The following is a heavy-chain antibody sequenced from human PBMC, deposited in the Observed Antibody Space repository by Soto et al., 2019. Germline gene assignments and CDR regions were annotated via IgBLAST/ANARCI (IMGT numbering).Heavy chain of an antibody. J-gene: IGHJ4*02. CDR3: ARTDENTVTSSYYFDY. CDR2: IYYSGST. Sequence: PSETMCLRLTVAGCSISGYDWSWIRPPPGKGLEWIGYIYYSGSTNYNPSLKSRVTISVDTSKNQFSLKLSSVTAADTAVYYCARTDENTVTSSYYFDYWGQGTLVTVSS. V-gene: IGHV4-59*08. CDR1: GCSISGYD. D-gene: IGHD4-17*01.